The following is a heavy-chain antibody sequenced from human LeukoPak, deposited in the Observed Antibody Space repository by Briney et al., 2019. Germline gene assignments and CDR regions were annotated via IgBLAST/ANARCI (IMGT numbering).Heavy chain of an antibody. V-gene: IGHV1-18*01. D-gene: IGHD2-21*01. CDR3: ARDVEIVSYYGMDV. Sequence: ASVKVSCKASGYSFINYGINWVRQAPGQGLEGMGWITTYTGDTNYAQKFQGRVTMTTDASTSTVHMELRSLRSDATAVYYCARDVEIVSYYGMDVWGQGTTVTVSS. J-gene: IGHJ6*02. CDR2: ITTYTGDT. CDR1: GYSFINYG.